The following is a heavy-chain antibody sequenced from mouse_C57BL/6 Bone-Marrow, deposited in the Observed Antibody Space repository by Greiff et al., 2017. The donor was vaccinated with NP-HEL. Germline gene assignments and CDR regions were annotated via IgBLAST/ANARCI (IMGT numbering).Heavy chain of an antibody. CDR3: AGLNSNWGFAY. Sequence: VQLQQPGAELVMPGASVKLSCKASGYTFTSYWMHWVKQRPGQGLEWIGEIDPSDSYTNYNQKFKGKSTLTVDKSSSTAYMQLSSLTSEDSAVYYYAGLNSNWGFAYWGQGTLVTVSA. CDR2: IDPSDSYT. D-gene: IGHD2-5*01. V-gene: IGHV1-69*01. CDR1: GYTFTSYW. J-gene: IGHJ3*01.